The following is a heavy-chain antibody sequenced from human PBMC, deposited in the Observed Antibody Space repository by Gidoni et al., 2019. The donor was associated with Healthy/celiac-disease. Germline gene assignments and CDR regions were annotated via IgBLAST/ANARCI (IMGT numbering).Heavy chain of an antibody. CDR1: GFTFSSHS. CDR2: ISSSSSTI. CDR3: AESPGYSSGWYGLGALGY. Sequence: EVQLVESGGGLVQPGWSLRLSCAASGFTFSSHSMNWVRQAPGKGLEGVSYISSSSSTIYYADSVKGRFTISRDNAKNSLYLQMNSLRDEDTAVYYCAESPGYSSGWYGLGALGYWGQGTLVTVSS. D-gene: IGHD6-19*01. J-gene: IGHJ4*02. V-gene: IGHV3-48*02.